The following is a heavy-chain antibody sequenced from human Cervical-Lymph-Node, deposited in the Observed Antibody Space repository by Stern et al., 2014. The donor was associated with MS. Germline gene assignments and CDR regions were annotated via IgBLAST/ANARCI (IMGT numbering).Heavy chain of an antibody. Sequence: VQLLESGGEVKKPGASVKVSCKASGYSFTRFGITWVRQAPGQGLEWMGWISGDNGQTNYAQRLRGRVTMTTDTSTSTAYMEVRSLRSDDTAVYYCARDAGAAADYWGQGTLVTVSS. V-gene: IGHV1-18*01. CDR1: GYSFTRFG. J-gene: IGHJ4*02. D-gene: IGHD1-26*01. CDR2: ISGDNGQT. CDR3: ARDAGAAADY.